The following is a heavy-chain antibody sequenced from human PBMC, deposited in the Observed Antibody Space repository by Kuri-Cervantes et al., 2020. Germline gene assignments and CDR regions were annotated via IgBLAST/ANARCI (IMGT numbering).Heavy chain of an antibody. D-gene: IGHD3-10*01. CDR2: ISCSDDST. J-gene: IGHJ3*02. Sequence: GESLKISCAASGFTFRNYAMTWVRQAPGKGLEWVSTISCSDDSTYYADSVKGRFTISRDNSKNTLYLQMNSLRAEDTAVYYCAKARGPVWFGELLYPHDAFDIWGQGTMVTVSS. CDR3: AKARGPVWFGELLYPHDAFDI. CDR1: GFTFRNYA. V-gene: IGHV3-23*01.